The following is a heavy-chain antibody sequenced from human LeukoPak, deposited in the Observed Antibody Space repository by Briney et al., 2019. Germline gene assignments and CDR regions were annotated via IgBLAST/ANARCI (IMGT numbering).Heavy chain of an antibody. CDR2: IYYSGST. CDR3: ARVQMDFWSGYYYNWFDP. Sequence: PSETLSLTCTVSGGSISSYYWSWIRQPPGKGLEWIGYIYYSGSTNYNPSLKSRVTISVDTSKNQFSLKLSSVTAADTAVYYCARVQMDFWSGYYYNWFDPWGREPWSPSPQ. D-gene: IGHD3-3*01. V-gene: IGHV4-59*01. CDR1: GGSISSYY. J-gene: IGHJ5*02.